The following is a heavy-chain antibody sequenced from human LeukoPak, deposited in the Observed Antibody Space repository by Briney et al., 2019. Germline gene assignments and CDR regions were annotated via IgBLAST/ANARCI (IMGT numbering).Heavy chain of an antibody. D-gene: IGHD3-10*01. CDR3: ARDPSRLLWFGEVV. V-gene: IGHV3-9*01. J-gene: IGHJ6*02. CDR2: ISWNSGSI. CDR1: GFTFDDYA. Sequence: GRSLRLSCAASGFTFDDYAMHWVRQAPGKGLEWVSGISWNSGSIGYADSVKGRFTISRDNAKDSLYLQMNSLRAEDTAVYYCARDPSRLLWFGEVVWGQGTTVTVSS.